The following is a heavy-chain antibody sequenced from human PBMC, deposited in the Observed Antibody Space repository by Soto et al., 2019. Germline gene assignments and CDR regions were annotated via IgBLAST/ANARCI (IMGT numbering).Heavy chain of an antibody. CDR1: GDTSTSYY. Sequence: LPATLSLTCTVSGDTSTSYYWGWIRQAPGKGLEWIGHIHNSGTSTHNPSLNGRVTISIDMSKKQFSLKLTSLTSADTAVYYCARDFYDSVGYTWFDSWSQGTLVTVSA. V-gene: IGHV4-59*01. D-gene: IGHD3-22*01. CDR2: IHNSGTS. J-gene: IGHJ5*01. CDR3: ARDFYDSVGYTWFDS.